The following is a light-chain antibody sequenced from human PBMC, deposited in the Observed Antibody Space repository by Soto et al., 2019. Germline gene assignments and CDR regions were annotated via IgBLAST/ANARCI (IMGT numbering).Light chain of an antibody. CDR3: QQYHNWPIT. CDR1: QSVTNS. V-gene: IGKV3-15*01. CDR2: DAS. Sequence: EIVMTQSPATLSVSPGDRATLSCRASQSVTNSLAWYQQTPGQAPRILMYDASTRATGIPARFSGSGSGTEFTLTISSLQSEDFAVYYCQQYHNWPITFGQGTRLEI. J-gene: IGKJ5*01.